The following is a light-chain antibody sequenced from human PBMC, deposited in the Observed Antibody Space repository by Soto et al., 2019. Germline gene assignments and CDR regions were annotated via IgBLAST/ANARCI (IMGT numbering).Light chain of an antibody. V-gene: IGKV3-20*01. CDR1: QSLSSSY. CDR2: GAS. J-gene: IGKJ1*01. CDR3: QQYGSSPQT. Sequence: ETVLTQSPGTLSLSPGERATLSCRASQSLSSSYLAWYQQKPGQAPRLLIYGASTRATGIPDRFSGSGSGTDFTLTISRLEPEDFAVYYCQQYGSSPQTFGQGTKVDIK.